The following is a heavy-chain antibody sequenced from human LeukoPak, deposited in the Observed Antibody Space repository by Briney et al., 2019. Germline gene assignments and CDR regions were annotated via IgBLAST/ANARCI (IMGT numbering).Heavy chain of an antibody. CDR1: GGSIIGYY. CDR2: IYYSGST. D-gene: IGHD3-22*01. Sequence: SETLSLTCTVSGGSIIGYYWSWIRQSPGKGLEWIGYIYYSGSTNYNPSLKSRVTISVDTSKNQSSLKLSSVTAADTAIYYCARISGYLTYWGQGTLVTVSS. V-gene: IGHV4-59*01. CDR3: ARISGYLTY. J-gene: IGHJ4*02.